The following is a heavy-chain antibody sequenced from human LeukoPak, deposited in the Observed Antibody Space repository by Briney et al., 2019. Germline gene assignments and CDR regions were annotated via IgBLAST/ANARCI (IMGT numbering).Heavy chain of an antibody. CDR2: IIPIFGTA. V-gene: IGHV1-69*13. D-gene: IGHD6-6*01. CDR1: GGTFSSYA. J-gene: IGHJ6*03. CDR3: ARAGMAGSSSYYYYMDV. Sequence: ASVKVSCKASGGTFSSYAISWVRQAPGQGLEWMGGIIPIFGTANYAQEFQGRVTITADESTSTAYMELSSLRSEDTAVYYCARAGMAGSSSYYYYMDVWGKGTTVTVSS.